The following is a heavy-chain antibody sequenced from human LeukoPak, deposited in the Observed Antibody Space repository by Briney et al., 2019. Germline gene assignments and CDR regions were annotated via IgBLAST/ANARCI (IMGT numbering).Heavy chain of an antibody. J-gene: IGHJ4*02. Sequence: PSETLSLTCTVSGGSISSYYWSWIRQPAGKGLEWIGRIYASGSINYNPSLKSRVTTSLDTSKNQFSLNLSSVTAADTALCYCAREAVYYGSGSLDCRGQGTLVTVSS. V-gene: IGHV4-4*07. CDR1: GGSISSYY. CDR2: IYASGSI. D-gene: IGHD3-10*01. CDR3: AREAVYYGSGSLDC.